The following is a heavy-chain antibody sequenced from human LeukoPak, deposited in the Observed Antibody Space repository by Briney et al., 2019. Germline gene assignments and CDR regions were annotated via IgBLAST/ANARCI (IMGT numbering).Heavy chain of an antibody. J-gene: IGHJ4*02. CDR2: ITPSDGST. V-gene: IGHV1-46*01. CDR3: ARVGGWYRYFFDY. CDR1: GYTFTNYH. Sequence: ASVKVSCKASGYTFTNYHMHWVRQAPGQGLEWMGMITPSDGSTNYAQKFQGRVTMTRDMSTSTVYMELSSLRSEDTAVYYCARVGGWYRYFFDYWGQGTLVTVSS. D-gene: IGHD6-19*01.